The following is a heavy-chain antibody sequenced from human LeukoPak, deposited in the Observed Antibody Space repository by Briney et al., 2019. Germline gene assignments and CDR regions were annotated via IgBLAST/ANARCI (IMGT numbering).Heavy chain of an antibody. CDR1: GGSISSYY. D-gene: IGHD3-22*01. CDR2: INHSGST. CDR3: ARAYAYDSSGYYYKRNVTHFDY. V-gene: IGHV4-34*01. J-gene: IGHJ4*02. Sequence: SETLSLTCTVSGGSISSYYWSWIRQPPGKGLEWIGEINHSGSTNYNPSLKSRVTISVDTSKNQFSLKLSSVTAADTAVYYCARAYAYDSSGYYYKRNVTHFDYWGQGTLVTVSS.